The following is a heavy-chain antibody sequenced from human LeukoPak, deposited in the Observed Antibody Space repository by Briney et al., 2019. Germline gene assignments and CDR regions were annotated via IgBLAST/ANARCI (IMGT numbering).Heavy chain of an antibody. V-gene: IGHV4-31*11. J-gene: IGHJ3*02. Sequence: SQTLSLTCAVSGGSISSGGYYWSWIRQHPGKGLEWIGYIYYSGSTYYNPSLKSRVTISVDTSKNQFSLKLSSVTAADTAVYYCARSWFDYGGTSAHDAFDIWGQGTMVTVSS. CDR3: ARSWFDYGGTSAHDAFDI. D-gene: IGHD4-23*01. CDR1: GGSISSGGYY. CDR2: IYYSGST.